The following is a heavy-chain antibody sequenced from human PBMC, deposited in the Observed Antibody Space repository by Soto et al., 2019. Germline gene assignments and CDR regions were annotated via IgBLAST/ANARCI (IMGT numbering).Heavy chain of an antibody. CDR1: GGSISTGGCY. V-gene: IGHV4-31*03. CDR3: ARSVFP. Sequence: QVQLQESGPGLVKPSQTLSLTCTVSGGSISTGGCYWNWIRQHPGKGLEWIGYFYYSGSTYYNPSLKSRGTISINTSKTQFSLKLSSVTAADTAVYYCARSVFPWGQGTLFTVSS. CDR2: FYYSGST. J-gene: IGHJ5*02.